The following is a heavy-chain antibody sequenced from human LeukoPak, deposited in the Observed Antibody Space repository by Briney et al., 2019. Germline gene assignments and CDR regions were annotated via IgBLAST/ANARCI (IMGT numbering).Heavy chain of an antibody. CDR1: GGTFSSYA. CDR3: ARDGREGDLDFDY. CDR2: IIPIFGTA. V-gene: IGHV1-69*05. Sequence: SVKVSCKASGGTFSSYAISWVRQAPGQGLEWMGGIIPIFGTANYAQKFQGRVTITTDESTSTAYMELSSLRSEDTAVYYCARDGREGDLDFDYWGQGTLVTVSS. J-gene: IGHJ4*02. D-gene: IGHD2-15*01.